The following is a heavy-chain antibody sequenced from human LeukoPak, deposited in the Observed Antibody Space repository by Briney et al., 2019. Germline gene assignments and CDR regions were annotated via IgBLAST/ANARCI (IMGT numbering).Heavy chain of an antibody. J-gene: IGHJ4*02. Sequence: ASVKVSCTTSGYTFTSYGISWVRQAPGQGLGWMGWISAYNGNTNYAQKLHGRVTMTTDTSTSTDYIELRSLRSDDTAVYNCARDTRIAVSYYFDYWGQGTLVTVSS. D-gene: IGHD6-19*01. CDR3: ARDTRIAVSYYFDY. CDR1: GYTFTSYG. CDR2: ISAYNGNT. V-gene: IGHV1-18*01.